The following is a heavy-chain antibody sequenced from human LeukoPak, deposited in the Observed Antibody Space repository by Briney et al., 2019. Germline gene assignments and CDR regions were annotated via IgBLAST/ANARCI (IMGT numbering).Heavy chain of an antibody. Sequence: GASVKVSCKASGGTFSSYAISWVRQAPGQGLEWMGRIIPILGIANYAQKFQGRVTITADKSTSTAYMELSSLRSEDTAVYYCARDPGLRVGYCSSTSCYPPIDYWGQGTLVTVSS. CDR3: ARDPGLRVGYCSSTSCYPPIDY. CDR1: GGTFSSYA. CDR2: IIPILGIA. J-gene: IGHJ4*02. D-gene: IGHD2-2*01. V-gene: IGHV1-69*04.